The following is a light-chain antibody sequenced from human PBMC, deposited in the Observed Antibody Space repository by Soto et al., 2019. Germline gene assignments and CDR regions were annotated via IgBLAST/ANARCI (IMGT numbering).Light chain of an antibody. CDR2: KAS. Sequence: IEMTQSPSSLSGFLGDRVTLTCRASQTISSWLAWYQQTPGKAPKLLIYKASTLKSGVPSRFSGSGSRTECTLTISRLQPDDVATNYCQHSNSYSEAFCQGTQVEI. J-gene: IGKJ1*01. CDR3: QHSNSYSEA. CDR1: QTISSW. V-gene: IGKV1-5*03.